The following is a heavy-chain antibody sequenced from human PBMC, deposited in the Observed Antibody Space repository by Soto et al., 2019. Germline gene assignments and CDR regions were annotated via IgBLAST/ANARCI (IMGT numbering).Heavy chain of an antibody. D-gene: IGHD3-10*01. CDR3: ARAHYYVSGTLYDYGMDV. CDR1: GYTFTSYS. Sequence: QVQLVQSGAEVKKPGASVKVSCKASGYTFTSYSISWVRQAPGQGLEWMGWISAYNDNTNYAQNLQGRVTMTTDTSTSTAYMELRSLRSDDTAVYYCARAHYYVSGTLYDYGMDVWGQGTTVTVSS. J-gene: IGHJ6*02. V-gene: IGHV1-18*04. CDR2: ISAYNDNT.